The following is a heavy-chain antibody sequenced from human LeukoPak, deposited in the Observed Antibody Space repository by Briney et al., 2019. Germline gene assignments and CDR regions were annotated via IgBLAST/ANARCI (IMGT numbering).Heavy chain of an antibody. J-gene: IGHJ4*02. CDR1: GDSVSSNSAA. Sequence: SQTLSLSCAISGDSVSSNSAAWNWIRQSPSRGLEWLGRAYYRSKWYNDYAVSVKSRITINPDTSKNQLSLQLNSVTPEDTAVYYCARGREQLVVFDYWGQGTLVTVSS. D-gene: IGHD6-13*01. CDR3: ARGREQLVVFDY. V-gene: IGHV6-1*01. CDR2: AYYRSKWYN.